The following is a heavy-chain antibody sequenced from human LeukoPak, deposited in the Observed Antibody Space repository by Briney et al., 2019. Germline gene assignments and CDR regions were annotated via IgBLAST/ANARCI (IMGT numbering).Heavy chain of an antibody. V-gene: IGHV3-21*04. CDR3: AKGSGSGSPDWFDP. D-gene: IGHD3-10*01. CDR2: ISSSSSYI. Sequence: GGSLRLSCAASGFTFSSYSMNWVRQAPGKGLEWVSSISSSSSYIYYADSVKGRFTISRDNAKNSLYLQMNSLGAEDTALYYCAKGSGSGSPDWFDPWGQGTLVTVSS. CDR1: GFTFSSYS. J-gene: IGHJ5*02.